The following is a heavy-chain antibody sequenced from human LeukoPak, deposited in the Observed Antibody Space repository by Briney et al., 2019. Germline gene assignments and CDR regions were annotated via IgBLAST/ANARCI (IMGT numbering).Heavy chain of an antibody. J-gene: IGHJ4*02. Sequence: GRSLRLSCAASGFNLFTYGMHWVRQAPGKGLEWVAVIWYDGSNKYYADSVKGRFTISRDNSKNTLFLQMNSLRAEDTAIYYCVRGHEALGNWGQGTLVTVSS. CDR1: GFNLFTYG. CDR2: IWYDGSNK. D-gene: IGHD3-10*01. CDR3: VRGHEALGN. V-gene: IGHV3-33*01.